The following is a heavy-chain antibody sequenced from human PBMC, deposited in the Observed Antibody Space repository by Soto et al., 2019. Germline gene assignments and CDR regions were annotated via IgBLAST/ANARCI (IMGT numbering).Heavy chain of an antibody. D-gene: IGHD6-13*01. V-gene: IGHV1-8*01. CDR3: ARLGSGAAVSGQPYYFDY. CDR1: GYTFTSYD. Sequence: QVQLVQSGAEVKKPGDSVKVSCKAYGYTFTSYDINWVRQATGQVLEWMGWMNPNSGNTGYAQKFQGRVTMTRNTAISTSDMELSSLRSADTAVYYCARLGSGAAVSGQPYYFDYWGQGTLVTVSS. CDR2: MNPNSGNT. J-gene: IGHJ4*02.